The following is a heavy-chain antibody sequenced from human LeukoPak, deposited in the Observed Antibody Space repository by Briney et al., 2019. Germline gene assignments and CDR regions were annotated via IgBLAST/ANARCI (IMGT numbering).Heavy chain of an antibody. V-gene: IGHV3-48*02. CDR3: ARDPLDY. CDR1: GFTFSSYG. CDR2: ITSSSTI. Sequence: PGGSLRLSCAASGFTFSSYGINWVRQAPGKGLEWVSYITSSSTIFYADSVKGRFTISRDNAKNSLYLQMSSLRDEDTAMYYCARDPLDYWGPGTLVTVSS. J-gene: IGHJ4*02.